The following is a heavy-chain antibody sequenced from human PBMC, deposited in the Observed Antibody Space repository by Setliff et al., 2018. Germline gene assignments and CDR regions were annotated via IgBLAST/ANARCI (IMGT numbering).Heavy chain of an antibody. CDR3: ARNYYGSGSYYLKVVYYYYGMDV. V-gene: IGHV1-3*01. Sequence: GASVKVSCKASGYTFTTYVMHWVRQAPGQRLEWMGWINPDNGNTKYSQQFQGRVTITRDTSTNTAYMELSSLRSEDTAVYYCARNYYGSGSYYLKVVYYYYGMDVWGQGTTVTVSS. CDR1: GYTFTTYV. CDR2: INPDNGNT. J-gene: IGHJ6*02. D-gene: IGHD3-10*01.